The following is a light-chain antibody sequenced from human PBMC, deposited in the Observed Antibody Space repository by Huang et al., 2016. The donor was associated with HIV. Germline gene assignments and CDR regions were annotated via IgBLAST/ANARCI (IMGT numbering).Light chain of an antibody. CDR2: DTS. V-gene: IGKV3-11*01. J-gene: IGKJ2*01. Sequence: EIVLTQSPATLSLSPGERATLSCRASQSVSSYLAWYQQKPGQAPRLLIYDTSNRATGIPARFSGSGSVTDFTLTISSLEPEDFAVYYCLQRSNSYTFGQGTKLEIK. CDR1: QSVSSY. CDR3: LQRSNSYT.